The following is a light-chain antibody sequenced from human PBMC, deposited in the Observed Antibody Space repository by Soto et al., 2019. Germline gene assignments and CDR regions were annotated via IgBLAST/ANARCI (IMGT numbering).Light chain of an antibody. Sequence: EIVMTQSPATLSVSPGERATLSCRASQSISRNLAWYQQKPGQAPRLLIYAASTRATGLPARFSGSGSGTEFTLTISSLQSEGFAVYSCQQYNNWHLTFGQGTKVEVK. CDR1: QSISRN. CDR2: AAS. CDR3: QQYNNWHLT. V-gene: IGKV3-15*01. J-gene: IGKJ1*01.